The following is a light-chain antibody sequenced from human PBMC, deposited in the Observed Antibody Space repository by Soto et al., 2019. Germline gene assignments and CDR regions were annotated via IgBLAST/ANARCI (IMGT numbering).Light chain of an antibody. CDR2: EVI. Sequence: QSALTQPASVSGSPGQSITISCTGTSSDVGGYNYVSWNQQYPGRVPKLMIYEVIKRPSGVSNRFSGSKSGNTASLTISGLQAEDEADYYCSSYTSNSTWVFGGGTQLTVL. J-gene: IGLJ3*02. V-gene: IGLV2-14*01. CDR3: SSYTSNSTWV. CDR1: SSDVGGYNY.